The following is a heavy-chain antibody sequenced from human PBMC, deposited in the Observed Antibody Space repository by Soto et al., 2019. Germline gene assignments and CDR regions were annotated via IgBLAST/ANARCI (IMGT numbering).Heavy chain of an antibody. CDR3: ARDTGDYPDY. CDR2: IYYSGST. D-gene: IGHD4-17*01. V-gene: IGHV4-59*01. J-gene: IGHJ4*02. Sequence: QVQLQESGPGLVKPSETLSLTCTVSGGSISSYYWSWIRQPPGKGLEWIGYIYYSGSTNYNPSLKSRVTISVDTSKNQFSLKLSSVTAADTAVYYCARDTGDYPDYWGQGTLVTVSS. CDR1: GGSISSYY.